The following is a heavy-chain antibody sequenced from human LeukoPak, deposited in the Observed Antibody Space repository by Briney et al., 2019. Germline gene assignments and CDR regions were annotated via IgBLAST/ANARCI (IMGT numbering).Heavy chain of an antibody. D-gene: IGHD6-19*01. J-gene: IGHJ4*02. CDR3: AKHRGSGVAGTGGVES. V-gene: IGHV3-23*01. CDR2: ITGSDLST. Sequence: PGGSLRLSCAASGFTFGSYAMTWVRQAPGKGLEWVSDITGSDLSTYYADSVRGRFTISRDNSKNTLYLQMNSLRADDTAVYYCAKHRGSGVAGTGGVESWGQGTLVTVSS. CDR1: GFTFGSYA.